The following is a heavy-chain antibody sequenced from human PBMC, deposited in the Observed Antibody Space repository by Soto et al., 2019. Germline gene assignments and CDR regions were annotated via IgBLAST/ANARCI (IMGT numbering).Heavy chain of an antibody. V-gene: IGHV3-23*01. Sequence: GGSLRLSCAASGFTFSSYAMSWVRQAPGKGLEWVSAISGSGGSTYYADSVKGRFTISRDNSKNTLYLQMNSLRAEDTAVYYCARERAAAGISNGMDVWGQGTTVTVSS. D-gene: IGHD6-13*01. J-gene: IGHJ6*02. CDR1: GFTFSSYA. CDR3: ARERAAAGISNGMDV. CDR2: ISGSGGST.